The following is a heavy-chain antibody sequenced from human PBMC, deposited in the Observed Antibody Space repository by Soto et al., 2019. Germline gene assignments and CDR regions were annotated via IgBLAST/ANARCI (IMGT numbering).Heavy chain of an antibody. V-gene: IGHV4-39*01. J-gene: IGHJ4*02. CDR1: GGSISSSSYY. CDR2: IYYSGST. CDR3: ARLPVYYYDSSGYRSYFDY. D-gene: IGHD3-22*01. Sequence: QLQLQESGPGLVKPSETLSLTCTVSGGSISSSSYYWGWIRQPPGKGLEWIGSIYYSGSTYYNPSLTSRATISVDTSMHQFSLKLSSVTAADTAVYYCARLPVYYYDSSGYRSYFDYWGQGTLVTVSS.